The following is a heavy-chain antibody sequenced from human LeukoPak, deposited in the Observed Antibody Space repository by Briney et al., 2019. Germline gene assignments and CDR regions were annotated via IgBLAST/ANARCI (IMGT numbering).Heavy chain of an antibody. CDR2: IIPMFGIP. V-gene: IGHV1-69*10. J-gene: IGHJ6*03. CDR1: GGTFSSNV. D-gene: IGHD2-21*02. CDR3: ARDNCGGDCYYGGDYSYYYMDV. Sequence: ASVKVSCKASGGTFSSNVISWVRQAPGQGLEWMGGIIPMFGIPNYAQKFQGRVTITADKSTSTAYMELSSLRSEDTAVYYCARDNCGGDCYYGGDYSYYYMDVWGKGTTVTVSS.